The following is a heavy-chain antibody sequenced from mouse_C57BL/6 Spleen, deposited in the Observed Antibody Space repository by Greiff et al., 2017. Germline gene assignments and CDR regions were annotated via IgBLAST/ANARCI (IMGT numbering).Heavy chain of an antibody. Sequence: EVKLMESGPGLVKPSQSLSLTCSVTGYSITSGYYWNWIRQFPGNKLEWMGYISYDGSNNYNPSLKNRISITRDTSKNQFFLKLNSVTTEDTATYYCARDGTTVVAKAMDYWGQGTSVTVSS. CDR3: ARDGTTVVAKAMDY. CDR2: ISYDGSN. V-gene: IGHV3-6*01. J-gene: IGHJ4*01. D-gene: IGHD1-1*01. CDR1: GYSITSGYY.